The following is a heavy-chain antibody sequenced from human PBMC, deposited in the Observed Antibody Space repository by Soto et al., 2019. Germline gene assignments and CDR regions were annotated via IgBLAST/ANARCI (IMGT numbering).Heavy chain of an antibody. J-gene: IGHJ6*02. CDR2: INHSGST. V-gene: IGHV4-34*01. Sequence: PSETLSLTCAVYGGSFIVYHWSWIRQSPGKGLEWVGEINHSGSTNYNPSLKSRVTISVDTSKNQFSLKLSSVTAADTAVYYCAREQEGYSYGLGLLGRYYGMDVWGQGPTVTVSS. CDR3: AREQEGYSYGLGLLGRYYGMDV. CDR1: GGSFIVYH. D-gene: IGHD5-18*01.